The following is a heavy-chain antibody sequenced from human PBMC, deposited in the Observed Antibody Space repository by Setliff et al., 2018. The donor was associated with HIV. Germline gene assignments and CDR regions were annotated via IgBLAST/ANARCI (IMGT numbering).Heavy chain of an antibody. Sequence: PSETLSLTCTVSGGSIISSSYYWGWIRLPPGKGLEWIGSMYYRGTTYNNPSLKSRVTFSADTSKNQFSLNLNSVTATDTAVYFCARQGLTMNPGVPAPILYYFDYWGQGTLVTVSS. CDR2: MYYRGTT. D-gene: IGHD3-10*01. J-gene: IGHJ4*02. V-gene: IGHV4-39*01. CDR1: GGSIISSSYY. CDR3: ARQGLTMNPGVPAPILYYFDY.